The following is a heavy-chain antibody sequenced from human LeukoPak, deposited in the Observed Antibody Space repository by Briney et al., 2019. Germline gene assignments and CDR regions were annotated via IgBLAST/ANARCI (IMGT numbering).Heavy chain of an antibody. CDR3: ARSGNYYLDY. CDR1: GFTFSDYT. Sequence: PGGSLRLSCAASGFTFSDYTLNWVRQAPGKGLEWVSSISSSGRFIYYADSLKGRFTVSRDNAKNSLYLQMSSLRAEDTAVYYCARSGNYYLDYWGQGTLVTVSS. V-gene: IGHV3-21*06. CDR2: ISSSGRFI. J-gene: IGHJ4*02. D-gene: IGHD3-10*01.